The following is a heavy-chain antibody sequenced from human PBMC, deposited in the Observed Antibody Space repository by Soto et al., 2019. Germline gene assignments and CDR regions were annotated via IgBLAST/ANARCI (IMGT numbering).Heavy chain of an antibody. D-gene: IGHD4-4*01. CDR3: ARNDYSNYAPFDY. J-gene: IGHJ4*02. CDR1: SGSISSSNR. Sequence: PSETLSLTCAVSSGSISSSNRWSWVRQPPGKGLEWIGEIYHSGSTNYNPSLKSRVTISVDKSKNQFSLKLSSVTAADTAVYYCARNDYSNYAPFDYWGQGTLVTVSS. CDR2: IYHSGST. V-gene: IGHV4-4*02.